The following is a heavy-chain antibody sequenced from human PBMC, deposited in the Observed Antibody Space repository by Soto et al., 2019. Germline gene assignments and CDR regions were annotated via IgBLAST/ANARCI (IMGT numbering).Heavy chain of an antibody. D-gene: IGHD6-25*01. CDR3: ARSGGVDY. CDR1: GFTFNHYW. Sequence: EVQLVESGGGLVQPGGSLRLSCAASGFTFNHYWIHWVRQVPGKGLMWVSRIQSDGSSIAYADSVKGRFTISRDNAKNAVYLQMSGRGVEDSAMYHCARSGGVDYGSQGTLVTASS. V-gene: IGHV3-74*03. CDR2: IQSDGSSI. J-gene: IGHJ4*02.